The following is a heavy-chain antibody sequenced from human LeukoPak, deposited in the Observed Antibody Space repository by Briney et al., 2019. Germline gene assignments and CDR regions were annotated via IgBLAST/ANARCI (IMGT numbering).Heavy chain of an antibody. V-gene: IGHV4-59*01. CDR3: ARGRDCSSTSCYSGYYYYGMDV. Sequence: SETLSLTCTVSGGSISSYYWSWIRQPPGKGLEWIGYIYYSGSTNYNPSLRSRVTISVDTSKNQFSLKLSSVTAADTAVYYCARGRDCSSTSCYSGYYYYGMDVWGQGTTVTVSS. CDR2: IYYSGST. J-gene: IGHJ6*02. D-gene: IGHD2-2*02. CDR1: GGSISSYY.